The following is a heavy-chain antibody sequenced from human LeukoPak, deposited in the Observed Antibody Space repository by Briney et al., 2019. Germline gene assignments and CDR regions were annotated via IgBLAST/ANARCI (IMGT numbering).Heavy chain of an antibody. Sequence: PGGSLRLSCAASGFTFSNYAMNWVRQAPGKGLEWVSSISSSSSYIYYADSVKGRFTISRDNAKNSLYLQMNSLRAEDTAVYYCARGEDYVWGSYRHNWFDPWGQGTLVTVSS. CDR1: GFTFSNYA. J-gene: IGHJ5*02. V-gene: IGHV3-21*01. CDR3: ARGEDYVWGSYRHNWFDP. CDR2: ISSSSSYI. D-gene: IGHD3-16*02.